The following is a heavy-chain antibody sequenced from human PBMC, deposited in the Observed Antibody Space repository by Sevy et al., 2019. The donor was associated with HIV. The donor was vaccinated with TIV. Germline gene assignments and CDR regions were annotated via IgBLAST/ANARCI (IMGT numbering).Heavy chain of an antibody. J-gene: IGHJ4*02. CDR2: IKKDSSEK. CDR1: GFTFSRYW. Sequence: GESLKISCAASGFTFSRYWMSWVRQAPGKGLQWVANIKKDSSEKYYVDSVKGRFTISRDNAKNSLFPQMSGLRVEDTAVYFCARDRDFYDSVLLADWGQGTLVTVSS. CDR3: ARDRDFYDSVLLAD. V-gene: IGHV3-7*01. D-gene: IGHD3-22*01.